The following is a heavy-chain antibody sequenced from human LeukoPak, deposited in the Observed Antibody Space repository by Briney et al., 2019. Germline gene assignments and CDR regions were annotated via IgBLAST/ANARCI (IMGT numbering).Heavy chain of an antibody. CDR1: GFTFSSYS. D-gene: IGHD3-10*01. Sequence: PGGSLRLSCAASGFTFSSYSMNWVRQAPGKGLEWVSYISSSSSTIYYADSVKGRFTISRDNAKNSLYLQMNSLRDEDTAVYYCAREGRRAITMVRGVIVYWGQGTLVTVSP. J-gene: IGHJ4*02. V-gene: IGHV3-48*02. CDR2: ISSSSSTI. CDR3: AREGRRAITMVRGVIVY.